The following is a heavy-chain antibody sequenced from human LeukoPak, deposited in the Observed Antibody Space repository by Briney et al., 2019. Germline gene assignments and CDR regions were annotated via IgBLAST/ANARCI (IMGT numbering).Heavy chain of an antibody. CDR1: GFAFSSYA. CDR2: ISYDGSNK. Sequence: PGGSLRLSCAASGFAFSSYAMHWVRQAPGKGLEWVAVISYDGSNKYYADSVKGRFTISRDNSKNTLYLQMNSLRAEDTAVYYCASNHSPYYDILTGLDYWGQGTLVTVSS. CDR3: ASNHSPYYDILTGLDY. D-gene: IGHD3-9*01. J-gene: IGHJ4*02. V-gene: IGHV3-30-3*01.